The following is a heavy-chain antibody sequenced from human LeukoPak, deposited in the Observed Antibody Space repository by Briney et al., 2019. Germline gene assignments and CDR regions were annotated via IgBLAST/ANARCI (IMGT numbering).Heavy chain of an antibody. CDR2: IYYSGST. D-gene: IGHD3-3*01. CDR3: ARAPGFYDFWSGPRHYYMDV. V-gene: IGHV4-59*01. CDR1: GGSISSYY. J-gene: IGHJ6*03. Sequence: NPSESLSLTCTVSGGSISSYYRSWIRQPPGKGLEWVVYIYYSGSTNYNPTMKSRVNISVDTSKNQFSLKLSSETAADTAVYYCARAPGFYDFWSGPRHYYMDVWGKGTTVTVSS.